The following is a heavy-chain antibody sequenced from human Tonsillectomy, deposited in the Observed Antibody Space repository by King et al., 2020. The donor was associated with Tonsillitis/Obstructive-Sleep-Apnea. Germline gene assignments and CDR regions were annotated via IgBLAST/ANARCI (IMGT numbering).Heavy chain of an antibody. V-gene: IGHV4-59*01. CDR1: GGSISSYY. CDR2: IYYSGST. Sequence: VQLQESGPGLVKPSETLSLTCTVSGGSISSYYWSWIRQPPGKGLEWVGYIYYSGSTNYNPSLKSRVTISVDTSKNQFSLKLSPVTAGDTDVYYCARGPPRATSLYYFDYWGQGTLVTVSS. CDR3: ARGPPRATSLYYFDY. J-gene: IGHJ4*02.